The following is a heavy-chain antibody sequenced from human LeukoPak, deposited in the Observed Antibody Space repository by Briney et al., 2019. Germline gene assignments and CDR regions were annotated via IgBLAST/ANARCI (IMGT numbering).Heavy chain of an antibody. D-gene: IGHD5-18*01. V-gene: IGHV5-51*01. J-gene: IGHJ5*02. Sequence: GESLKISCKGSGYSFTSYWIGWVRQLPGKGLEWMGIIYPGDSDTRYSPSFQGQVTISADKSISIAYLQWSSLKASDTAMYYCARTRSGYSYGSKDNWFDPWGQGTLVTVSS. CDR3: ARTRSGYSYGSKDNWFDP. CDR2: IYPGDSDT. CDR1: GYSFTSYW.